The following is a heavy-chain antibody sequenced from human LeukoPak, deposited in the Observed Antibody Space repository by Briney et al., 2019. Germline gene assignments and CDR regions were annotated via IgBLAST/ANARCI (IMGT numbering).Heavy chain of an antibody. V-gene: IGHV3-11*01. CDR1: GFTFSDYY. J-gene: IGHJ6*02. Sequence: GGSLRLSCAASGFTFSDYYMSWIRQAPGKGLEWVSYISSSGSTIYYADSVKGRFTISRDNAKNSLYLQMNSLRAEDTAVYYCAKVSGDYYDSSGRGVYYYYYGMDVWGQGTTVTVSS. CDR3: AKVSGDYYDSSGRGVYYYYYGMDV. D-gene: IGHD3-22*01. CDR2: ISSSGSTI.